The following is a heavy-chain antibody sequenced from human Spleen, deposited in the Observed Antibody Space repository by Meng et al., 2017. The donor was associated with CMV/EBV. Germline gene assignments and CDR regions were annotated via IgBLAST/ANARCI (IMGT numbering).Heavy chain of an antibody. CDR3: AHRNTASNKNLFDY. V-gene: IGHV2-5*02. J-gene: IGHJ4*02. D-gene: IGHD5-18*01. CDR1: GFSLRTSGVG. CDR2: IYWDDDK. Sequence: FSGFSLRTSGVGVGWIRQPPGEALEWLALIYWDDDKRYSPSLKSRVTITKDTSKNQVVLRMTNMDPVDTATYYCAHRNTASNKNLFDYWGQGTLVTVSS.